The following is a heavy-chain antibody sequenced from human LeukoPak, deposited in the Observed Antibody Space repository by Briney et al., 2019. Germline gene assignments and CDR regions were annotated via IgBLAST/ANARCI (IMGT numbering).Heavy chain of an antibody. J-gene: IGHJ3*02. CDR3: ASLVVPAAHDAFDI. D-gene: IGHD2-2*01. CDR1: GFTFDDYG. V-gene: IGHV3-20*04. CDR2: INWNGGST. Sequence: TGGSLRLSCAASGFTFDDYGMTWVRQAPGKGLEWVSGINWNGGSTGYADSVKGRFTISRDNAKNSLYLQMNSLRAEDTALYYCASLVVPAAHDAFDIWGQGTMVTVCS.